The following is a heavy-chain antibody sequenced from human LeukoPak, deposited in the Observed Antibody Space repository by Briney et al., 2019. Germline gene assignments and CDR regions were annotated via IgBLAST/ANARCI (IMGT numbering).Heavy chain of an antibody. V-gene: IGHV3-21*04. CDR2: ISSSSSYI. Sequence: GGSLRLSCAASGFTFSSSWMNWVRQAPGKGLEWVSCISSSSSYIYNADSVKGRFTISRDNAKNSLYLQINSLRAEDTAVYYCAKAPRGAVQLWCFDYWGQGTLVTVSS. D-gene: IGHD5-18*01. J-gene: IGHJ4*02. CDR3: AKAPRGAVQLWCFDY. CDR1: GFTFSSSW.